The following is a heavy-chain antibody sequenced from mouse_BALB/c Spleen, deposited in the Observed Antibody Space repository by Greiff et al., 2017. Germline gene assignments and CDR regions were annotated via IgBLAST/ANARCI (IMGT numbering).Heavy chain of an antibody. CDR3: AREEEVRRAMDY. Sequence: VQLQQSGAELAKPGASVKMSCKASGYTFTSYWMHWVKQRPGQGLEWIGYINPSTGYTEYNQKFKDKATLTADKSSSTAYMQLSSLTSEDSAVYYCAREEEVRRAMDYWGQGTSVTVSS. CDR2: INPSTGYT. V-gene: IGHV1-7*01. CDR1: GYTFTSYW. J-gene: IGHJ4*01.